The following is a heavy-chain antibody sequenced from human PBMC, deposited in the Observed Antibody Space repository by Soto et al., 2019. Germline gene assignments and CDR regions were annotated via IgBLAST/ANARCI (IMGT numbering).Heavy chain of an antibody. CDR3: ARSYCSSTSRFYYYYYGMDV. CDR2: INHSGST. J-gene: IGHJ6*02. D-gene: IGHD2-2*01. CDR1: GGSFSGYY. V-gene: IGHV4-34*01. Sequence: SETLSLTCAVYGGSFSGYYWSWIRQPPGKGLEWIGEINHSGSTNYNPSLKSRVTISVDTSKNQFSLKLSSVTAADTAVYYCARSYCSSTSRFYYYYYGMDVWGQGTTVTVSS.